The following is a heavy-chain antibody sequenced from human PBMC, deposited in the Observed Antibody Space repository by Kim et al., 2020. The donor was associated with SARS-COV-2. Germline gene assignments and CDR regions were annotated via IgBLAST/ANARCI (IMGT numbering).Heavy chain of an antibody. Sequence: SVKGRFTISRDNAKNSLYLQMNSLRAEDTAVYYCARLDYYDSSGYSLFDYWGQGTLVTVSS. J-gene: IGHJ4*02. D-gene: IGHD3-22*01. CDR3: ARLDYYDSSGYSLFDY. V-gene: IGHV3-11*06.